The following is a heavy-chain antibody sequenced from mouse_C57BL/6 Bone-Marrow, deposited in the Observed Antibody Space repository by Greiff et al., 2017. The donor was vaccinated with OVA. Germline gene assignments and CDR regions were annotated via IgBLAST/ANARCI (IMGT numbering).Heavy chain of an antibody. CDR1: GYTFTSYW. J-gene: IGHJ4*01. Sequence: QVQLKQPGAELVKPGASVKMSCKASGYTFTSYWITWVKQRPGQGLEWIGDIYPGSGSTNYNEKFKSKATLTVDTSSSTAYMQLSSLTSEDSAVYYCGDYYGSSPYYAMDDGGQGTSVTVSS. CDR3: GDYYGSSPYYAMDD. V-gene: IGHV1-55*01. D-gene: IGHD1-1*01. CDR2: IYPGSGST.